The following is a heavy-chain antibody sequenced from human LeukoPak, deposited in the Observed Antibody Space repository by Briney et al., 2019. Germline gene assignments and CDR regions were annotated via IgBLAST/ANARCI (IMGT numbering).Heavy chain of an antibody. CDR3: ARDPGYSSSWYYFDY. V-gene: IGHV4-61*02. CDR2: IYTSGST. Sequence: PSETLSLTCTVSGGSISSGSYYWSWIRQPAGKGLEWIGRIYTSGSTNYNPSLKSRVTMSVDTSKNQFSLKLSSVTAADTAVYYCARDPGYSSSWYYFDYWGQGTLVTVSS. J-gene: IGHJ4*02. CDR1: GGSISSGSYY. D-gene: IGHD6-13*01.